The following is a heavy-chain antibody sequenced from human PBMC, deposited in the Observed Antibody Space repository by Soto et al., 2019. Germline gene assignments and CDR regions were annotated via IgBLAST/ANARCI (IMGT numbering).Heavy chain of an antibody. D-gene: IGHD5-12*01. V-gene: IGHV1-18*01. CDR2: ISTYNSDT. Sequence: ASVKVSCKASGYTFTRSGISWVRQAPGQGLEWMGWISTYNSDTNYAQTFQGRVTMTTDTSTSTVHMEVGSLRSDDTAVYYCAREDGYRGGDAFDIWGQGTMVTV. J-gene: IGHJ3*02. CDR1: GYTFTRSG. CDR3: AREDGYRGGDAFDI.